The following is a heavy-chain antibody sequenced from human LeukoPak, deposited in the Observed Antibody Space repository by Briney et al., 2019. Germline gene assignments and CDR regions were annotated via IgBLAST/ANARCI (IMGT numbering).Heavy chain of an antibody. CDR3: VRGIGAGSNWFDA. D-gene: IGHD6-13*01. CDR2: INTDGSST. Sequence: GGSLRLSCSASGFTFRSHWMHWVRHAPGRGLVWVALINTDGSSTIYADSVKGRFTISRDNAKNTLYMQMNSLRAEDTAVYYCVRGIGAGSNWFDAWGQGTQVTVSS. CDR1: GFTFRSHW. V-gene: IGHV3-74*01. J-gene: IGHJ5*02.